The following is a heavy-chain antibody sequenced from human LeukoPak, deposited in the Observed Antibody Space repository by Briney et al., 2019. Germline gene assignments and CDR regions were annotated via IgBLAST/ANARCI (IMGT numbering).Heavy chain of an antibody. CDR1: GFTFEDYG. Sequence: GGSLRLSCAASGFTFEDYGMHWVRQAPGKCLEWVSLISWEGGSTYYADSVKGRFTISRDNSKNFLYLQMDSLRTEDTAFYYCAKDQDTSAWFWDSWGQGTLVTVSS. V-gene: IGHV3-43D*03. D-gene: IGHD6-19*01. CDR3: AKDQDTSAWFWDS. CDR2: ISWEGGST. J-gene: IGHJ4*02.